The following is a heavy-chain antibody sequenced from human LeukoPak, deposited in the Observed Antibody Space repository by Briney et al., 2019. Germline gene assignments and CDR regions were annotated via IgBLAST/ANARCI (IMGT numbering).Heavy chain of an antibody. CDR2: IHYSGST. V-gene: IGHV4-59*01. D-gene: IGHD1-20*01. Sequence: SETLSLTCTVSGGSISSYYWSWIRQPPGKGLEWIGYIHYSGSTNYNPSLKSRVTISVDTSKNQFSLKLSSVTAADTAVYYCARGPPRYNWNDATAYFDYWGQGTLVTVSS. J-gene: IGHJ4*02. CDR3: ARGPPRYNWNDATAYFDY. CDR1: GGSISSYY.